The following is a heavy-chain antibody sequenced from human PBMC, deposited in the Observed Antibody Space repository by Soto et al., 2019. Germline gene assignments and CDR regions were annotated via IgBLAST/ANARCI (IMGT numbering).Heavy chain of an antibody. J-gene: IGHJ5*02. V-gene: IGHV4-39*01. D-gene: IGHD2-15*01. CDR1: GGSISSSSYY. Sequence: SETLSLTCTVSGGSISSSSYYWGWIRQPPGKGLEWIGSIYYSGGTYYNPSLKSRVTISVDTSKNQFSLKLSSVTAADTAVYTWASPKIAFYNWFDPGGQGTLVTVSS. CDR2: IYYSGGT. CDR3: ASPKIAFYNWFDP.